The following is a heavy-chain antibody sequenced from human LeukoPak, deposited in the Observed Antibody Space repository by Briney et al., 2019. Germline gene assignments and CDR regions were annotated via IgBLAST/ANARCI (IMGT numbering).Heavy chain of an antibody. CDR1: GFTFSSYA. D-gene: IGHD6-19*01. CDR3: ARASYSSGWYCDY. V-gene: IGHV3-64*01. Sequence: GGSLRLSCAASGFTFSSYAMHWVRQAPGKGLEYVSTISSNGGTTYYANSVKGRFTISRDNSKNTLYLQMGSLRAEDMAVYFCARASYSSGWYCDYWGQGTLVTVSS. J-gene: IGHJ4*02. CDR2: ISSNGGTT.